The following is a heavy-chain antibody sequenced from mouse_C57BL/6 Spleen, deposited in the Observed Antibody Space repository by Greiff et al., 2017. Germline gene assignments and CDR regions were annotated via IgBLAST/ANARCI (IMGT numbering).Heavy chain of an antibody. CDR2: IHPNSGST. D-gene: IGHD2-2*01. CDR1: GYTFTSYW. J-gene: IGHJ4*01. CDR3: ARWGIGGYGYYAMDY. V-gene: IGHV1-64*01. Sequence: QVQLQQPGAELVKPGASVKLSCKASGYTFTSYWMHWVKQRPGQGLEWIGMIHPNSGSTNYNEKFKSKATLTVDKSSSTAYMQLSSLTSEDSAVYYCARWGIGGYGYYAMDYWGQGTSVTVSS.